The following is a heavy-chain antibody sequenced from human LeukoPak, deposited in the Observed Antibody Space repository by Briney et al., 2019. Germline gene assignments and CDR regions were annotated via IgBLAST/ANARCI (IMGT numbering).Heavy chain of an antibody. D-gene: IGHD3-9*01. V-gene: IGHV3-48*01. Sequence: GGSLRLSCAASGFTFSSYSMNWVRQAPGKGLEWVSHISSSSSTIYYADSVKGRFTISRDNAKNSLYLQMNSLRAEDTAVYYCARESYYDILTGSSLFDYWGQGTLVTVSS. CDR3: ARESYYDILTGSSLFDY. CDR1: GFTFSSYS. CDR2: ISSSSSTI. J-gene: IGHJ4*02.